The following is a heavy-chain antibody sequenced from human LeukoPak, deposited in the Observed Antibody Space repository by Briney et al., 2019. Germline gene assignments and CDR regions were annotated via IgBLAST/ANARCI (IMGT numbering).Heavy chain of an antibody. Sequence: PGGSLRLSCAASGFTFSSYAMSWVRQAPGKGLEWVSAISGSGGSTYYTDSVKGRFTISRDNSKNTLYLQMNSLRAEDTAVYYCAKDHEQWLVRSDWFDHWGQGTLVTVSS. CDR1: GFTFSSYA. V-gene: IGHV3-23*01. CDR3: AKDHEQWLVRSDWFDH. D-gene: IGHD6-19*01. J-gene: IGHJ5*02. CDR2: ISGSGGST.